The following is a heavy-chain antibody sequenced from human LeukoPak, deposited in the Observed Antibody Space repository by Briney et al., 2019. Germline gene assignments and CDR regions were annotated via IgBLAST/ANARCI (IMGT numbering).Heavy chain of an antibody. CDR3: ASSERRLLLPY. Sequence: SETLSLTCTVSGYSISSGYYWSWIRQPPGKGLEWIGEINHSGSTNYNPSLKSRVTISVDTSKNQFSLKLSSVTAADTAVYYCASSERRLLLPYWGQGTLVTVSS. D-gene: IGHD2-15*01. CDR1: GYSISSGYY. V-gene: IGHV4-38-2*02. J-gene: IGHJ4*02. CDR2: INHSGST.